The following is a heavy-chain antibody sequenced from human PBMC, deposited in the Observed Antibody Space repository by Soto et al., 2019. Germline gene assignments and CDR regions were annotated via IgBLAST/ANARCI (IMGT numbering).Heavy chain of an antibody. Sequence: EVQLVESGGGLVQPGGSLRLSCAASGFTFSIYSMNWVRQAPGKGLEWVSYITSSGSAIYYADTVKGRFTISRDNAKNSLYLQMNSLRAEDTAVYYCTRGYTGYALAGLDSWGQGTLVTVSA. CDR3: TRGYTGYALAGLDS. CDR1: GFTFSIYS. J-gene: IGHJ4*02. D-gene: IGHD5-12*01. V-gene: IGHV3-48*01. CDR2: ITSSGSAI.